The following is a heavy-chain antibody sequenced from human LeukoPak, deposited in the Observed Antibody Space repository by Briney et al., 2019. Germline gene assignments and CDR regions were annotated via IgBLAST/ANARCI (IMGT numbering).Heavy chain of an antibody. CDR2: ISGSGGST. CDR3: AKIVRYYYDSSGYRGYIDY. J-gene: IGHJ4*02. Sequence: GGSLRLSCAASGFTFSSYAMSWVRQAPGKGLEWVSAISGSGGSTYYADSVKGRFTISRDNSKNTLYLQMNSLRAEDTAVYYCAKIVRYYYDSSGYRGYIDYWGQGTLVTVSS. V-gene: IGHV3-23*01. CDR1: GFTFSSYA. D-gene: IGHD3-22*01.